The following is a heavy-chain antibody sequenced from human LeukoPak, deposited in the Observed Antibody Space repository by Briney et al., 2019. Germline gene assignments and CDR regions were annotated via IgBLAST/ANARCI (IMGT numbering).Heavy chain of an antibody. V-gene: IGHV3-21*01. CDR1: GFTFSGYS. J-gene: IGHJ4*02. CDR3: AREVSEGFDF. CDR2: FGTRSASV. Sequence: GGSLRLYCTASGFTFSGYSMNWIRQAPGKGLEWVSSFGTRSASVYHAGSVKGRFAISRDNAKNSLYLQMNSLRAEDTALYYCAREVSEGFDFWGQGTLVTVSS. D-gene: IGHD3-22*01.